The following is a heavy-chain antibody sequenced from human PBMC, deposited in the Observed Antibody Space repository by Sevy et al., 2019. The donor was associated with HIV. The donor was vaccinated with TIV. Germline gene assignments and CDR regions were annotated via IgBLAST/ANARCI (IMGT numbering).Heavy chain of an antibody. J-gene: IGHJ4*02. CDR1: GFTFSNYP. CDR3: ARAALTRGYLYYVDY. Sequence: GESLKISCAASGFTFSNYPMHWVRQAPGKGLGWVVADSLKGRCTISRDNSKSTLSLQVNSLSAEDAAVYYCARAALTRGYLYYVDYWGQGTLVTVSS. V-gene: IGHV3-30*04. D-gene: IGHD3-16*02.